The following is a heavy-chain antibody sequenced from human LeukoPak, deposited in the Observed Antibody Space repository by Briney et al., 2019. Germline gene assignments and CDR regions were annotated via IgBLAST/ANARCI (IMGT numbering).Heavy chain of an antibody. CDR2: ISHSGST. CDR3: AGHDYYGSGSYR. CDR1: GASVSSGTYY. J-gene: IGHJ5*02. V-gene: IGHV4-61*01. Sequence: SETLSLTCTVSGASVSSGTYYWIWIRQPPGKGLEWIGYISHSGSTNYNPSLKSRVTISVDTSKNQFSLKLISVTAADAAVYYCAGHDYYGSGSYRWGQGTLVTVSS. D-gene: IGHD3-10*01.